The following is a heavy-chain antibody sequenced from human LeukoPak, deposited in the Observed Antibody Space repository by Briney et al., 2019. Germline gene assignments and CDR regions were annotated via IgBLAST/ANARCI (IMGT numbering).Heavy chain of an antibody. D-gene: IGHD2-15*01. CDR1: GYTFTSYY. CDR3: ARESNCSGGSCYVWRAFDI. Sequence: ASVKVSCKASGYTFTSYYMHWVRQAPGQGLEWMGIINPSGRSTSYVQKFQGRVTMTRDTSTSTVYMELSSLRSEDTAVYYCARESNCSGGSCYVWRAFDIWGQGTMVTVSS. V-gene: IGHV1-46*01. CDR2: INPSGRST. J-gene: IGHJ3*02.